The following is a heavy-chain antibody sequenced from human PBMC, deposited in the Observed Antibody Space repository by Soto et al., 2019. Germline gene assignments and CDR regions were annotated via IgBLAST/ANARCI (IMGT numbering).Heavy chain of an antibody. CDR2: INAGNGNT. CDR3: ARAVAVPADFDY. CDR1: GYTFTGYA. J-gene: IGHJ4*02. D-gene: IGHD6-19*01. V-gene: IGHV1-3*05. Sequence: QVQLVQSGAEEKKPGASVKVSCKASGYTFTGYAMHWVRQAPGQRLEWMGWINAGNGNTKYSQKFQGXVXXXRXXSASTAYMELSSLRSEDTAVYSCARAVAVPADFDYWGQGTLVTVSS.